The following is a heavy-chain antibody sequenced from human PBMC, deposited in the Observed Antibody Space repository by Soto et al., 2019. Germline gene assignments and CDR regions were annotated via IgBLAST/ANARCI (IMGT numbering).Heavy chain of an antibody. CDR3: ARGIAVAGAYYYYYGMDV. Sequence: SETLSLTCTVSGGSISSYYWSWIRQPPGKGLEWIGYIYYSGSTNYNPSLKSRVTISVDTSKNQFSLKLSSVTAADTAVYYCARGIAVAGAYYYYYGMDVWGQGTTVTVSS. CDR1: GGSISSYY. J-gene: IGHJ6*02. V-gene: IGHV4-59*01. D-gene: IGHD6-19*01. CDR2: IYYSGST.